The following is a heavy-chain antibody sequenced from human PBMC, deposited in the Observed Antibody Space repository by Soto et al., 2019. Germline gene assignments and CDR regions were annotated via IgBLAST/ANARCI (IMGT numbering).Heavy chain of an antibody. CDR3: TTGSEQYCSGGSCWRKFYYYYYMDV. CDR2: IKSKTDGGTT. CDR1: GFTFSNAW. V-gene: IGHV3-15*01. J-gene: IGHJ6*03. D-gene: IGHD2-15*01. Sequence: PGGSLRLSCAASGFTFSNAWMSWVRQAPGKGLEWVGRIKSKTDGGTTDYAAPVKGRFTISRDDSKNTLYLQMNSLRTEDTAVYYCTTGSEQYCSGGSCWRKFYYYYYMDVWGKGTTVTVSS.